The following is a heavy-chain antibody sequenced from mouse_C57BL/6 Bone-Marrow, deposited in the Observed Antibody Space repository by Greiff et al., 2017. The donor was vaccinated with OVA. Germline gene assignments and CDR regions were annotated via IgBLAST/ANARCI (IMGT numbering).Heavy chain of an antibody. CDR2: IDPENGDT. Sequence: VQLQQSGAELVRPGASVKLSCTASGFNIKDDYMHWVKQRPEQGLEWIGWIDPENGDTEYASKFQGKATITADTSSNTAYLQLSSLTSEDTAVYYCTPHGSLGYWGQGTTLTVSS. CDR1: GFNIKDDY. CDR3: TPHGSLGY. J-gene: IGHJ2*01. D-gene: IGHD1-1*01. V-gene: IGHV14-4*01.